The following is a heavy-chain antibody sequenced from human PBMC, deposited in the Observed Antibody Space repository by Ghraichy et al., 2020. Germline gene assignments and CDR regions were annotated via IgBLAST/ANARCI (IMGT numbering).Heavy chain of an antibody. CDR1: GFTFSSYP. D-gene: IGHD4-17*01. CDR3: VKPSRMVTTPPSKDYFDY. Sequence: GGSLRLSCSASGFTFSSYPMHWVRQAPGKGLEFVSAITSNGGNTYYADSVKGRFTISRDNAKNTLYLQMSSLRPDDTAIYYCVKPSRMVTTPPSKDYFDYWGQGTLFTFSS. V-gene: IGHV3-64D*09. CDR2: ITSNGGNT. J-gene: IGHJ4*02.